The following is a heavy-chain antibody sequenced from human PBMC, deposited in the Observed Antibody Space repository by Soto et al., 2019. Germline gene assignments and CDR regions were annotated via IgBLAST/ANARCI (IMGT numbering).Heavy chain of an antibody. CDR1: GYTFTSNG. J-gene: IGHJ5*02. CDR2: ISANSGNT. D-gene: IGHD3-16*02. Sequence: ASVKLSCKASGYTFTSNGISWVRQAPGQGLEWMGWISANSGNTDYAQKFQGRVTMTTNTSISTAYMELSSLRSEDTAVYYCAREYYNYIWGSYRQYNCFDPWGQGTLVTVSS. V-gene: IGHV1-8*02. CDR3: AREYYNYIWGSYRQYNCFDP.